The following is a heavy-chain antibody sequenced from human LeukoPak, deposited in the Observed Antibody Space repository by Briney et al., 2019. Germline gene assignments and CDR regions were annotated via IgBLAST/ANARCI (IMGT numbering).Heavy chain of an antibody. Sequence: PGGSLRLSCAAPGFTFSSYAMSWVRQAPGKGLEWVSAISGSGGSTYYADSVKGRFTISRDNSKNTLYLQMNSLRAEDTAVYYCAKGKFNGPYYYYGMDVWGQGTTVTVSS. V-gene: IGHV3-23*01. CDR1: GFTFSSYA. J-gene: IGHJ6*02. CDR3: AKGKFNGPYYYYGMDV. CDR2: ISGSGGST.